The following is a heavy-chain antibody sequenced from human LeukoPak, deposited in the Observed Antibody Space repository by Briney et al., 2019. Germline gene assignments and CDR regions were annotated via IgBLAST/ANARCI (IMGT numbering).Heavy chain of an antibody. CDR1: GFTFSTYW. CDR2: LKQDGSVK. Sequence: PGGSLRLSCVASGFTFSTYWMSWVRQAPGKGLEWVANLKQDGSVKHYVDSVKGRFTISRDNAKNSLYLQMTNLRAEDTAVYYCATSADSPGISWGQGTLITVSS. CDR3: ATSADSPGIS. J-gene: IGHJ4*02. D-gene: IGHD6-13*01. V-gene: IGHV3-7*01.